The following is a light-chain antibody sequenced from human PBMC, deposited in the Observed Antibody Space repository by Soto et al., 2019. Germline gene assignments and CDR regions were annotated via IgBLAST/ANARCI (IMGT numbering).Light chain of an antibody. CDR1: QDIRND. Sequence: ATQMTQSPPSLSASVGDRITITCRASQDIRNDLGWYQQKPGEAPKLLMYAASRLQSGVTSRFSGSGSGTDFTLTISTLQPEDFANYYCLQDYNYPLTFGGGTKVEIK. CDR2: AAS. CDR3: LQDYNYPLT. V-gene: IGKV1-6*01. J-gene: IGKJ4*01.